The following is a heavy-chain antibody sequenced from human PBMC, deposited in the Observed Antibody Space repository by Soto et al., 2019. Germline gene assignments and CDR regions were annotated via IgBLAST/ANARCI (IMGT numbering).Heavy chain of an antibody. Sequence: GGSLRLSCAASGFTFSSYGMHWVRQAPGKGLEWVAVIWYDGSNKYYADSVKGRFTISRDNSKNTLYLQMNSLRAEDTAVYYCARERVVPAAMSDAVNYYYYYGMDVWGQGTTVTVSS. D-gene: IGHD2-2*01. CDR1: GFTFSSYG. CDR3: ARERVVPAAMSDAVNYYYYYGMDV. CDR2: IWYDGSNK. V-gene: IGHV3-33*01. J-gene: IGHJ6*02.